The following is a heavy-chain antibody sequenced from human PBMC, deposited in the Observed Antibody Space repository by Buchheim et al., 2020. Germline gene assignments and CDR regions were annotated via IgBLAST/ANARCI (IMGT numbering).Heavy chain of an antibody. J-gene: IGHJ6*02. CDR1: GFTFSSYG. CDR3: AKDPYDYGDYWYYGMDV. CDR2: ISYDGSNK. Sequence: QVQLVESGGGVVQPGRSLRLSCAASGFTFSSYGMHWVRQAPGKGLEWVAVISYDGSNKYYADSVKGRFTISRDNSKNTLYLQMNSLRAEDTAVYYCAKDPYDYGDYWYYGMDVWGQGTT. D-gene: IGHD4-17*01. V-gene: IGHV3-30*18.